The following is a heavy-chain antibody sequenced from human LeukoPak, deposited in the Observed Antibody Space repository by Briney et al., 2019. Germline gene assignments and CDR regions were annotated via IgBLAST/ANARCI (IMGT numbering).Heavy chain of an antibody. D-gene: IGHD6-19*01. CDR2: IYTSGST. J-gene: IGHJ4*02. Sequence: SETLSLTCTVSGGSISSYYWSWIWQPAGKGLEWIGRIYTSGSTNYNPSLKSRVTMSVDTSKSQFSLKLSSVTAADTAVYYCARGAPSMYSSGWYYFDYWGQGTLVTVSS. V-gene: IGHV4-4*07. CDR1: GGSISSYY. CDR3: ARGAPSMYSSGWYYFDY.